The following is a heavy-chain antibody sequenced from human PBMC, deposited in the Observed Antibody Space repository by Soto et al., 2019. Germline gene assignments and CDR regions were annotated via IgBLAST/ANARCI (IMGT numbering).Heavy chain of an antibody. CDR3: ARDLSIAARPGWFDP. D-gene: IGHD6-6*01. Sequence: SETLSLTCTVSCGSISSYYWSWIRQPLGEGLEWIGYIYYSGSTNYNPSLKSRVTISVDTSKNQFSLKLSSVTAADTAVYYCARDLSIAARPGWFDPWGQGTLVTVSS. J-gene: IGHJ5*02. V-gene: IGHV4-59*01. CDR1: CGSISSYY. CDR2: IYYSGST.